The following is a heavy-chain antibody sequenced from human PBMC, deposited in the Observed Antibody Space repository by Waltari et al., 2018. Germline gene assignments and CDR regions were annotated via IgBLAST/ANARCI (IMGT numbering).Heavy chain of an antibody. CDR3: ARYSSSWHNNWFDP. J-gene: IGHJ5*02. V-gene: IGHV4-34*01. CDR2: SNHSGST. CDR1: GRSFRGYY. Sequence: QVQLQQWGAGLLKPSETLSLTCAVYGRSFRGYYWTWYRQPPGKGREWIGESNHSGSTNYNPSLKSQVTISVDTSKNQFSLKLSSVTAADTAVYYCARYSSSWHNNWFDPWCQGTLVTVSS. D-gene: IGHD6-13*01.